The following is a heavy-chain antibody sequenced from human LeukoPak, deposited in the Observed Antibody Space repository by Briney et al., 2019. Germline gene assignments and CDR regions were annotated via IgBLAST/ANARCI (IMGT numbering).Heavy chain of an antibody. V-gene: IGHV4-39*01. CDR3: ARPLQWVVPAAKRSYWFDP. CDR2: IYYSGST. D-gene: IGHD2-2*01. Sequence: SETLSLTCTVPGGSISSSSYYWGWIRQPPGKGLEWIGSIYYSGSTYYNPSLKSRVTISVDTSKNQFSLKLSSVTAADTAVYYCARPLQWVVPAAKRSYWFDPWGQGTLVTVSS. J-gene: IGHJ5*02. CDR1: GGSISSSSYY.